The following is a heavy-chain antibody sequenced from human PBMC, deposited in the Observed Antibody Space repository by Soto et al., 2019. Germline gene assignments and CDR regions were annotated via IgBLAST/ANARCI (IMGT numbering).Heavy chain of an antibody. V-gene: IGHV1-8*01. Sequence: ASVKVSCKASGYTFTSYDINWVRQATGQGLEWMGWMNPNSGNTGYAQKFQGRVTMTRNTSISTAYMELSSLRSEDTAVYYCARVPMVRGVIPFDYWGQGTLVTVSS. D-gene: IGHD3-10*01. J-gene: IGHJ4*02. CDR1: GYTFTSYD. CDR2: MNPNSGNT. CDR3: ARVPMVRGVIPFDY.